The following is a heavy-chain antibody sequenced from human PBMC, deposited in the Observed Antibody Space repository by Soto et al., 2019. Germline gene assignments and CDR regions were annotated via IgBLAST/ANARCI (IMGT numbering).Heavy chain of an antibody. CDR2: IKSKTDGGTT. Sequence: PGGSLRLSCAASGFTFSNAWMNWVRQAPGKGLEWVGRIKSKTDGGTTDYAAPVKGRFTISRDDSKNTLYLQMNSLRADDTAVYYCAKVSRFLDSGLIWGQGTLVTVSS. V-gene: IGHV3-15*07. CDR3: AKVSRFLDSGLI. CDR1: GFTFSNAW. D-gene: IGHD3-10*01. J-gene: IGHJ4*03.